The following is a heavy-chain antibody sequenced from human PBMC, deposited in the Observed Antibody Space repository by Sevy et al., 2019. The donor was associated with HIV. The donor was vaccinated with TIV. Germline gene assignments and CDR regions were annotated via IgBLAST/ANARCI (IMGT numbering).Heavy chain of an antibody. D-gene: IGHD4-17*01. CDR1: GFTVSSNY. CDR3: ARHDYGDKVYWYFDL. J-gene: IGHJ2*01. CDR2: IYSGGST. Sequence: GGSLRLSCAASGFTVSSNYMSWVRQAPGKGLEWVSVIYSGGSTYYAESVKGRFTISRDNSKNTLYLQMNSLRAEDTAVYYCARHDYGDKVYWYFDLWGRGTLVTVSS. V-gene: IGHV3-53*01.